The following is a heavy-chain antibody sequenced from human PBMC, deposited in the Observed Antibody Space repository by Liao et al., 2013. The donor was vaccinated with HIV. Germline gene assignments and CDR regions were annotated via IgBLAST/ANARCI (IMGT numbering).Heavy chain of an antibody. D-gene: IGHD6-13*01. CDR3: AVGSSWYNGWVY. J-gene: IGHJ4*02. CDR2: INHSGST. CDR1: GGSISSSRYY. Sequence: QLQLQESGPGLVKPSETLSLTCTVSGGSISSSRYYWGWIRQPPGKGLEWIGEINHSGSTNYNPSLKSRVTISVDTSKNQFSLKLSSVTAADTAVYFXAVGSSWYNGWVYWGQGTLVTVSS. V-gene: IGHV4-39*07.